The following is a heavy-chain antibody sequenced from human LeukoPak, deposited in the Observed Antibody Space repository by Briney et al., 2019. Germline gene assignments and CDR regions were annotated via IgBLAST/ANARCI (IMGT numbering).Heavy chain of an antibody. CDR2: ITSTSNYI. Sequence: PGGSLRLSCAASGFTFNSYTMNWVRQAPGKGLEWVSSITSTSNYIYYADSMKGRFTISRDKAKNSLYLQMNSLRAEDTAVYYCARGYGGHFDYWGQGTLVTVSS. CDR3: ARGYGGHFDY. J-gene: IGHJ4*02. D-gene: IGHD4-23*01. CDR1: GFTFNSYT. V-gene: IGHV3-21*01.